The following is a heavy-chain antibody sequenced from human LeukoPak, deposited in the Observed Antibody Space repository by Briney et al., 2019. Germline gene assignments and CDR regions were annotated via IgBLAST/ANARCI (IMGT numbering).Heavy chain of an antibody. CDR3: AKQVGSSWLFDS. CDR2: VSGSGTYT. CDR1: EFTFSNYA. V-gene: IGHV3-23*01. J-gene: IGHJ5*01. D-gene: IGHD6-13*01. Sequence: GGSLRLSCAASEFTFSNYAMNWVRQAPGKGLEWVSVVSGSGTYTYYADSLKGRFTISRDNSKNTLYLEMKSLRADDTAVYYCAKQVGSSWLFDSWGQGTLVTVSS.